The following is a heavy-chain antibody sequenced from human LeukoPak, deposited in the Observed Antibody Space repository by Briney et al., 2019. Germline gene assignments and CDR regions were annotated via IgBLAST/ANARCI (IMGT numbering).Heavy chain of an antibody. CDR2: IYTSGST. V-gene: IGHV4-4*07. CDR1: GGSISSYY. D-gene: IGHD6-13*01. Sequence: SETLSLTCTVSGGSISSYYWSWIRQPAGKGLEWIGRIYTSGSTNYNPSLKSRVTMSVDTSKNQFSLKLSSVTAADTAVYYCARGAVIAAAVLSWFDPWGQGTLVTVSS. CDR3: ARGAVIAAAVLSWFDP. J-gene: IGHJ5*02.